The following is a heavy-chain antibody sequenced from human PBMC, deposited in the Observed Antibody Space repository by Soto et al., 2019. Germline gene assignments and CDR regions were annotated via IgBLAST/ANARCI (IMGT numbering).Heavy chain of an antibody. Sequence: SETLSLTCTVSGGSISSADYYWSWVRQPPGKGLDWIGYIYYSGSTFVNPSLKSRVTISKDMSRNEFSLRLNSVTAADTAVYYCARAIVVTIGGMDVWGQGTTVTVSS. CDR1: GGSISSADYY. CDR3: ARAIVVTIGGMDV. V-gene: IGHV4-30-4*01. J-gene: IGHJ6*02. CDR2: IYYSGST. D-gene: IGHD5-12*01.